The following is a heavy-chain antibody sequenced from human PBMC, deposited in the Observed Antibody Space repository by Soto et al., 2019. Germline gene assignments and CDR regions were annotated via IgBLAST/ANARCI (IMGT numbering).Heavy chain of an antibody. CDR1: GFSFSSYS. D-gene: IGHD1-20*01. J-gene: IGHJ4*02. Sequence: EVQLMESGGGLVQPGGSLTLSCAASGFSFSSYSMSWVRQAPGKGLEWVSGISGLAGSTYYADSVKGWFTISRDNSKNSLYLEINSLRAEDTAMYYCAKSRSDNWNDAYYFDYWGQGTQATVSP. CDR2: ISGLAGST. V-gene: IGHV3-23*01. CDR3: AKSRSDNWNDAYYFDY.